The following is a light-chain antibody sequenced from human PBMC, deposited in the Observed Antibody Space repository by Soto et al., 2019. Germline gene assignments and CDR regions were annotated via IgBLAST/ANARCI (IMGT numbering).Light chain of an antibody. Sequence: EIVLTQSPATLSLSPGERATLSCRASQSVSSYLAWYQQKPGQAPRLLISDASNRATGIPARFSGSGSGTDFTITISSLDPEDFAVYYCQQRSNWLLTFGPGTKVDIK. J-gene: IGKJ3*01. CDR1: QSVSSY. CDR3: QQRSNWLLT. V-gene: IGKV3-11*01. CDR2: DAS.